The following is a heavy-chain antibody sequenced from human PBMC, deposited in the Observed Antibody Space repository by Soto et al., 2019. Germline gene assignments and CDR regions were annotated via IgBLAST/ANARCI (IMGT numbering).Heavy chain of an antibody. J-gene: IGHJ6*02. Sequence: SETLSLTCAVSGGSISSSNWWSWVRQPPGKGLEWIGEIYHSGSTNYNPSLKSRVTISVDKSKNQFSLKLSSVTAADTAVYYCAHVPAACRGRSYYDMDGWSQGTTVNVSS. CDR3: AHVPAACRGRSYYDMDG. CDR2: IYHSGST. V-gene: IGHV4-4*02. CDR1: GGSISSSNW. D-gene: IGHD2-2*01.